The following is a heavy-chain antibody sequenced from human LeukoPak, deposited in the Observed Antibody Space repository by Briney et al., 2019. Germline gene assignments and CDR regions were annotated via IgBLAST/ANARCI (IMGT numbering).Heavy chain of an antibody. CDR1: GGTFIRYT. J-gene: IGHJ6*03. V-gene: IGHV1-69*04. D-gene: IGHD2-2*01. Sequence: SVKVSCKASGGTFIRYTISWVRQAPGQGLEWMGRIIPILGIANYAQKFQGRVTITADKSTSTAYMELSSLRSEDTAVYYCARERGLHGEIVVVPAYYMDVWGKGTTVTVSS. CDR2: IIPILGIA. CDR3: ARERGLHGEIVVVPAYYMDV.